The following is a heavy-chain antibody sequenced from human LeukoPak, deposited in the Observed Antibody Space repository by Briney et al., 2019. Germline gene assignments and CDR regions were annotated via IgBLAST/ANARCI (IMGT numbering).Heavy chain of an antibody. Sequence: SVKVSCKASGGTFSSHAISWVRQAPGQGLEWMGGIIPIFGTANYAQKFQGRVTITADESTSTAFLELSSLRAGDTAVYYCARGRTEYYDFGCGYPIDAFDIWGQGTMVTVSS. V-gene: IGHV1-69*13. D-gene: IGHD3-3*01. CDR1: GGTFSSHA. CDR3: ARGRTEYYDFGCGYPIDAFDI. J-gene: IGHJ3*02. CDR2: IIPIFGTA.